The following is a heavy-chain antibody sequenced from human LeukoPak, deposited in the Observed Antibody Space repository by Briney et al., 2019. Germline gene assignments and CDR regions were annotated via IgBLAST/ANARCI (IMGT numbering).Heavy chain of an antibody. Sequence: GGSLRLSCAASGFTFSSYWMSWVRQTPGKGLEWVANIKQDGSKIYYVDSVKGRFTISRDNAKNSLYLQMNSLRAEDTAVYYCARDLSDSSGYYYADYWGQGTLVTVSS. V-gene: IGHV3-7*01. CDR2: IKQDGSKI. CDR1: GFTFSSYW. D-gene: IGHD3-22*01. CDR3: ARDLSDSSGYYYADY. J-gene: IGHJ4*02.